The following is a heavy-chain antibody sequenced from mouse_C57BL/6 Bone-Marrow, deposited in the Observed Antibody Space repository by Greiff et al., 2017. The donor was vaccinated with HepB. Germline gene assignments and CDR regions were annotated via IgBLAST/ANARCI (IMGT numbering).Heavy chain of an antibody. CDR2: IDPENGDT. Sequence: EVQLQESGAELVRPGASVKLSCTASGFNIKDDYMHWVKQRPEQGLEWIGWIDPENGDTEYASKFQGKATIPADTSSNTAYLQLSSLTSEDTAVYYCTNLSYYFDYWGQGTTLTVSS. V-gene: IGHV14-4*01. CDR1: GFNIKDDY. J-gene: IGHJ2*01. CDR3: TNLSYYFDY.